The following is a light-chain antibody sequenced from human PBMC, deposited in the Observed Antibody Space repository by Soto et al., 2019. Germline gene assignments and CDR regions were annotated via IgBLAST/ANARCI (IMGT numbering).Light chain of an antibody. J-gene: IGKJ1*01. CDR1: QSVSGSN. CDR2: IAS. V-gene: IGKV3-20*01. CDR3: QQHGSGPWT. Sequence: EIVLTQSPDTLSLSPGERATLSCRASQSVSGSNLAWYQHKPGQGPRLLIYIASRRAPGIPDRFSGSGSGTEFTLTISRLEPEDFAVYYCQQHGSGPWTFGQGTKVEIK.